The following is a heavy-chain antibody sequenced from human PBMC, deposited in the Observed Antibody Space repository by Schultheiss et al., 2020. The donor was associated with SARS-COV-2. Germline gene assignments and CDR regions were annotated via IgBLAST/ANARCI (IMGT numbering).Heavy chain of an antibody. Sequence: GGSLRLSCAVSGFTFSNYWMSWVRQAPGKGLEWVANIKQDGSLRFYMDSVKGRFTISRDNAETSLYLQMNSLRDEDTAVYYCARDSRFYDSSGYYPRSSIDYWGQGTLVTVSS. CDR3: ARDSRFYDSSGYYPRSSIDY. J-gene: IGHJ4*02. CDR1: GFTFSNYW. CDR2: IKQDGSLR. V-gene: IGHV3-7*01. D-gene: IGHD3-22*01.